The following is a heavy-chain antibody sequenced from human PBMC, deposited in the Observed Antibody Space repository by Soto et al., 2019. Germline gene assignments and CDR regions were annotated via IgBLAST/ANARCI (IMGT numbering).Heavy chain of an antibody. CDR1: SGSISSSGYY. V-gene: IGHV4-39*01. CDR2: IYYSGST. J-gene: IGHJ5*02. Sequence: SETLSLTCTVSSGSISSSGYYWGWIRQPPGEGLEWIGSIYYSGSTHYNPSLKSRVTIFVDTSKNQFSLKLSSVTAADTAVFYCARHYSSGSRNWFDPWGQGTLVTVSS. CDR3: ARHYSSGSRNWFDP. D-gene: IGHD6-19*01.